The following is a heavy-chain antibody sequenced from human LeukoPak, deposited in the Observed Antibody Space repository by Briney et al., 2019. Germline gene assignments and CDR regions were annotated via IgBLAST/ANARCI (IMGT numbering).Heavy chain of an antibody. J-gene: IGHJ4*02. CDR1: GFTFSSSA. Sequence: PGGSLRLSCAASGFTFSSSAMSWVRQAPGKGLEWVSSISGSGSGGSTYYADSVKGRFTISRDNSKNTLYLQMNSLIAEGTAVYYCAKSGYNHFDYWGQGTRVTVSS. CDR3: AKSGYNHFDY. V-gene: IGHV3-23*01. D-gene: IGHD5-24*01. CDR2: ISGSGSGGST.